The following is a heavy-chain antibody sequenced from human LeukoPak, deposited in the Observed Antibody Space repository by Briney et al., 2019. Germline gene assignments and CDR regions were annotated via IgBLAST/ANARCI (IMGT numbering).Heavy chain of an antibody. D-gene: IGHD3-22*01. Sequence: GGSLRLSCAASGFTFSSNWMHWVRQAPGKGLEWVSGISWNSGSIGYADSVKGRFTISRDNAKNSLYLQMNSLRAEDTALYYCAKARGVDYYDSSGFDIWGQGTMVTVSS. CDR3: AKARGVDYYDSSGFDI. CDR1: GFTFSSNW. V-gene: IGHV3-9*01. CDR2: ISWNSGSI. J-gene: IGHJ3*02.